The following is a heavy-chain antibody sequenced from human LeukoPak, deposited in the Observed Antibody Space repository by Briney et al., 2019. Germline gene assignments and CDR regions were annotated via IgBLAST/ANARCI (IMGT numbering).Heavy chain of an antibody. D-gene: IGHD5-12*01. Sequence: GGSLRLSCAASGFTFSDHYMDWVRQAPGKGLEWVGRTRSKANSYTTEYAASVKGRFTISRDDSKNSLYLQMNSLKTEDTAVYYCARYSGYDSPFAYWGQGTLVTVSS. CDR3: ARYSGYDSPFAY. J-gene: IGHJ4*02. CDR1: GFTFSDHY. CDR2: TRSKANSYTT. V-gene: IGHV3-72*01.